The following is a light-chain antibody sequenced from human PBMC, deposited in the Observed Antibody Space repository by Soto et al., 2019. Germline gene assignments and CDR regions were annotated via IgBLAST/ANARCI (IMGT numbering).Light chain of an antibody. J-gene: IGLJ1*01. CDR3: CSYAGSSSPYV. CDR2: EVS. V-gene: IGLV2-23*02. Sequence: QSVVTQPASVSGSPGQSITISCTGTSSDVGSYNLVSWYQQHPGKAPKLMIYEVSKRPSGVSNRFSGSKSGNTASLTISGLQADDEADYYCCSYAGSSSPYVFGTGTKVTVL. CDR1: SSDVGSYNL.